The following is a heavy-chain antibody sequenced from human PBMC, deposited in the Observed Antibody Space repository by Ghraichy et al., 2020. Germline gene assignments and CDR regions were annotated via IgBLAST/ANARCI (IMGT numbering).Heavy chain of an antibody. CDR2: ISSSGNYI. Sequence: GESLNISCAASGFTFSSFGMIWVRQAPGKGLEWVSSISSSGNYINYADSVKGRFTISRDTANKSLYLQMNSLRAEDTAVFYCARLRCSGGICYVSDYWGQGTLVTVSS. CDR1: GFTFSSFG. D-gene: IGHD2-15*01. J-gene: IGHJ4*02. CDR3: ARLRCSGGICYVSDY. V-gene: IGHV3-21*01.